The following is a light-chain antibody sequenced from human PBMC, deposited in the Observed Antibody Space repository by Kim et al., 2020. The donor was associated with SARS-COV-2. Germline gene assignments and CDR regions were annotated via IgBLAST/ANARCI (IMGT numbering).Light chain of an antibody. CDR2: GAS. J-gene: IGKJ5*01. CDR3: QQYGRSPTT. CDR1: QSVSSSY. V-gene: IGKV3-20*01. Sequence: PGESAFLSCRASQSVSSSYLAWYQHKPGQSPRLLIHGASSRATGVPDRFRGGGSGTDFTLTITRLEPDDFAVYYCQQYGRSPTTFGQGTRLEIK.